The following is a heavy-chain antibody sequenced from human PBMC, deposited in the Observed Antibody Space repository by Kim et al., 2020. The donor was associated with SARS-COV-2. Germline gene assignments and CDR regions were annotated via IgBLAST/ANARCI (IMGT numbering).Heavy chain of an antibody. CDR2: ASYDGTIQ. CDR3: ARDSMAHTSSPLNI. D-gene: IGHD3-10*01. CDR1: GFTLDTYA. V-gene: IGHV3-30*06. Sequence: GGSLRLSCAASGFTLDTYAMHWVRQAPGKGLEWVAGASYDGTIQHSTDSVRGRFTISRDNSKNTLYLQMDSLTAEDTAVYYCARDSMAHTSSPLNIWGRGTLVTVSS. J-gene: IGHJ4*02.